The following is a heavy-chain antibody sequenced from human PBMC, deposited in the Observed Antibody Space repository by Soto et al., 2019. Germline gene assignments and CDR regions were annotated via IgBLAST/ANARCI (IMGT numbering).Heavy chain of an antibody. CDR2: MNPNSGNT. CDR3: ASYNQRGYYGMDV. V-gene: IGHV1-8*01. J-gene: IGHJ6*02. Sequence: ASVKVSCKASGYTFTSYDINWVRQATGQGLEWMGWMNPNSGNTGYAQKKQSRINMTRNTSISTAYMELSSLRSEDTAVYYCASYNQRGYYGMDVWGQGTTVTVSS. CDR1: GYTFTSYD. D-gene: IGHD1-20*01.